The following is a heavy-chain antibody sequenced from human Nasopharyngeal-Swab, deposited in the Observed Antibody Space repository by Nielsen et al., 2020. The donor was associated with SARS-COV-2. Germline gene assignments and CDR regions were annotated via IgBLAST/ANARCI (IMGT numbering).Heavy chain of an antibody. CDR1: GFTFSSYA. CDR3: AREGWGWDY. CDR2: ISYDGSNK. J-gene: IGHJ4*02. Sequence: GESLKISCAASGFTFSSYAMHWVRQAPGKGLEWVAVISYDGSNKYYADSVKGRFTISRDNAKNSLYLQMNSLRAEDTAVYYCAREGWGWDYWGPGTLVAVSS. V-gene: IGHV3-30-3*01. D-gene: IGHD7-27*01.